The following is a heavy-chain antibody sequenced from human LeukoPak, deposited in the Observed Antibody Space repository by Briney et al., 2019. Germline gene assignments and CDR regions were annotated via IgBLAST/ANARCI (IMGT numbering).Heavy chain of an antibody. V-gene: IGHV3-33*08. CDR3: ARRVQYYFDY. CDR2: IWYDGSDK. Sequence: GGSLRLSCAASGFIFTGYFMSWVRQAPGKGLEWVAVIWYDGSDKHYADSVQGRFTISRDNSKNSLYLQMNSLRAEDTALYYCARRVQYYFDYWGQGTLVTVSS. CDR1: GFIFTGYF. J-gene: IGHJ4*02.